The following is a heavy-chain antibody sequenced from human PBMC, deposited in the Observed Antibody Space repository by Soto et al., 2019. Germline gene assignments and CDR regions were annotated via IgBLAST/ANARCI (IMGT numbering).Heavy chain of an antibody. CDR2: ISAYNGNT. D-gene: IGHD6-19*01. J-gene: IGHJ3*02. V-gene: IGHV1-18*01. Sequence: ASVKVSCKASGYTFTSYGISWVRQAPGQGLEWMGWISAYNGNTNYAQKLQGRVTMTTDTSTSTAYMELRSLRSDDTAVYYCARVERLSVAGREDGFDIWGQGTMVTVSS. CDR3: ARVERLSVAGREDGFDI. CDR1: GYTFTSYG.